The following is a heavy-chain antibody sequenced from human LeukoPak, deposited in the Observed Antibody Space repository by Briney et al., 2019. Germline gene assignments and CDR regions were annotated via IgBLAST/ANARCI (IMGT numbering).Heavy chain of an antibody. D-gene: IGHD3-10*01. CDR3: AREDGSGSYSNWFDP. V-gene: IGHV1-69*13. J-gene: IGHJ5*02. CDR2: IIPIFGTA. Sequence: GASVKVSCKASRGTFSSYAISWVRQAPGQGLEWMGRIIPIFGTANYAQKFQGRVTITADESTSTAYMELRSLRSDDTAVYYCAREDGSGSYSNWFDPWGQGTLVTVSS. CDR1: RGTFSSYA.